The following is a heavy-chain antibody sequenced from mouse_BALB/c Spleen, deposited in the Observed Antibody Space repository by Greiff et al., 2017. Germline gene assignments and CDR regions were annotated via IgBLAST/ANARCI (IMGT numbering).Heavy chain of an antibody. CDR2: ISSGGST. CDR1: GFTFSSYA. D-gene: IGHD1-1*01. Sequence: DVMLVESGGGLVKPGGSLKLSCAASGFTFSSYAMSWVRQTPEKRLEWVASISSGGSTYYPDSVKGRFTISRDNARNILYLQMSSLRSEDTAMYYCARVYYYGSSYEYFDYWGQGTTLTVSS. J-gene: IGHJ2*01. V-gene: IGHV5-6-5*01. CDR3: ARVYYYGSSYEYFDY.